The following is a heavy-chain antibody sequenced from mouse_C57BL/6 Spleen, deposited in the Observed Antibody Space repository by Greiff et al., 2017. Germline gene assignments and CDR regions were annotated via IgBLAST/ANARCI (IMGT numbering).Heavy chain of an antibody. J-gene: IGHJ3*01. V-gene: IGHV5-4*03. D-gene: IGHD2-4*01. CDR1: GFTFSSYA. Sequence: EVKLVESGGGLVKPGGSLKLSCAASGFTFSSYAMSWVRQTPEKRLEWVATISDGGSYTYYPDNVKGRFTISRDNAKNNLYLQMSHLKSEDTAMYYCASGIYYDYDGFAYWGQGTLVTVSA. CDR3: ASGIYYDYDGFAY. CDR2: ISDGGSYT.